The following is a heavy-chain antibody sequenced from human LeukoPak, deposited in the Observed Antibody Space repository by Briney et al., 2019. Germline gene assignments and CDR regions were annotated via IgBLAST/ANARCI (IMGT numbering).Heavy chain of an antibody. J-gene: IGHJ4*02. V-gene: IGHV4-34*01. CDR1: GGSFSGYY. Sequence: NPSETLSLPCAVYGGSFSGYYWTWIRQPPGKGLEWIGEINDSGSINYNPTLKSRVTISEDTAKNQFSLKLTSVTAADTAVYYCAIGRRWWGQGTLVTVSS. CDR3: AIGRRW. CDR2: INDSGSI. D-gene: IGHD5-24*01.